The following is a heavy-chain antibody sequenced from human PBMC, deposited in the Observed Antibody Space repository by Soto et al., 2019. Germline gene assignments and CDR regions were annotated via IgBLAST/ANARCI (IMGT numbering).Heavy chain of an antibody. Sequence: QVQLVESGGNVDQPGRSLRLSCAASGCTFSSHGMHWVRHAPGQGLEWVGMIAGQNTYYARSVEGRFTISRDNSKYTLCLQMDRLRVEDTALYYCARDFDRYEGTLDIWGQETMVTVSS. CDR2: IAGQNT. CDR3: ARDFDRYEGTLDI. V-gene: IGHV3-33*01. J-gene: IGHJ3*01. CDR1: GCTFSSHG. D-gene: IGHD3-10*01.